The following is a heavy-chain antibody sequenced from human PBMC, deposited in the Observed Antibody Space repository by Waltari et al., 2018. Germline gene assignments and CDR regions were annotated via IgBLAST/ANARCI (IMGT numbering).Heavy chain of an antibody. CDR3: AKDKLDYYDSSGYFGY. CDR2: ISGSGGST. V-gene: IGHV3-23*04. J-gene: IGHJ4*02. Sequence: EVQLVKSGGGLVQPGGSLSLSCAASGFTFSSYPMSWVRQAPGKGLEWVSAISGSGGSTYYADSVKGRFTISRDNSKNTLYLQMNSLRAEDTAVYYCAKDKLDYYDSSGYFGYWGQGTLVTVSS. CDR1: GFTFSSYP. D-gene: IGHD3-22*01.